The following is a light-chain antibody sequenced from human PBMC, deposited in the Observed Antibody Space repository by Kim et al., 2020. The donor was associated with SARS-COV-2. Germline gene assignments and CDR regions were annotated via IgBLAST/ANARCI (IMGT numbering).Light chain of an antibody. CDR2: AAY. Sequence: EIVLTQSPGTLSLSPGERATLSCRANQPVTSSYLAWYQQRPGQALRLLIFAAYSRATGIPDRFTGSGSGTDFTLTISRLEPEDFAVYFCQQYGIAPLFGGGTKVDIK. V-gene: IGKV3-20*01. CDR3: QQYGIAPL. J-gene: IGKJ4*01. CDR1: QPVTSSY.